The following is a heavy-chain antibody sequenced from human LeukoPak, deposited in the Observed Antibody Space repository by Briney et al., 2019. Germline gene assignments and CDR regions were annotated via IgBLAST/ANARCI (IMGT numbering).Heavy chain of an antibody. CDR1: GFTFSSYS. V-gene: IGHV3-21*01. CDR2: ISSSSSYI. Sequence: GSLRLSCAASGFTFSSYSMNWVRQAPGKGLEWVSSISSSSSYIYYADSVKGRFTISRDNAKNSLYLQMNSLRAEDTAVYYCARGQSSSTSYYYYYMDVWGKGTTVTVSS. CDR3: ARGQSSSTSYYYYYMDV. J-gene: IGHJ6*03. D-gene: IGHD2-2*01.